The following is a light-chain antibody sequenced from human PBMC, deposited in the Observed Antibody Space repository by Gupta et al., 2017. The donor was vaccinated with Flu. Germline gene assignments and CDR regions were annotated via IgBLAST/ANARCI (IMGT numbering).Light chain of an antibody. CDR3: QQYYSYPRS. J-gene: IGKJ3*01. CDR1: QGISSY. CDR2: AAS. V-gene: IGKV1-8*01. Sequence: AIRMTQSSSSFSASTGDRVTITCRASQGISSYLAWYQQKPGKAPKLLIYAASTLQSGVPSRFSGSGSGTDFTLTISCLKSEDFATYYCQQYYSYPRSFGPGTKVDIK.